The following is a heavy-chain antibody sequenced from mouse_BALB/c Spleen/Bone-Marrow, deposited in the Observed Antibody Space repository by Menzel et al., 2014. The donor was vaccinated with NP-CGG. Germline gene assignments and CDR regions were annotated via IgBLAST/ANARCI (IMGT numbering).Heavy chain of an antibody. Sequence: EVQLVESGGGLVQPGGSRKLSCAASGFTFSSFGMHWVRQAPEKGLEWIAYISSDSGAIFYADTVKGRFTISRDNPKNTLLLQMTSLRSEDTAIYFCTRGGNWEDFDYWGQGTTLTVSS. J-gene: IGHJ2*01. D-gene: IGHD4-1*01. CDR1: GFTFSSFG. CDR2: ISSDSGAI. V-gene: IGHV5-17*02. CDR3: TRGGNWEDFDY.